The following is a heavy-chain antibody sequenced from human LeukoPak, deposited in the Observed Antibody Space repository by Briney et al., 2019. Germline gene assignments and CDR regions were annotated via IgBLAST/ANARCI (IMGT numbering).Heavy chain of an antibody. J-gene: IGHJ6*03. V-gene: IGHV4-59*13. CDR2: IHYSGTT. Sequence: SETLSLPCSVSGASMSGYYWSWVRQSPGGGLEWIGSIHYSGTTNYNPSVETRVTVSVDSAKTQFSLRLSSVTAADTAVYYCARGTQDYTNYRRYYYYMDVWGKGTPVTVSS. CDR3: ARGTQDYTNYRRYYYYMDV. CDR1: GASMSGYY. D-gene: IGHD4-11*01.